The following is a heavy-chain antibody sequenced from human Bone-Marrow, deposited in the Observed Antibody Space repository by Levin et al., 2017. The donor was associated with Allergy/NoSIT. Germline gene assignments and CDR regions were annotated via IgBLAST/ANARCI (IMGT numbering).Heavy chain of an antibody. V-gene: IGHV3-13*01. CDR1: GFTFNNYD. CDR2: IGTAGDT. CDR3: ARGEKEGYSGYGFDY. Sequence: GGSLRLSCAASGFTFNNYDMHWVRQATGKGLEWVSVIGTAGDTYYPGSVKGRFTISRENAKNSLYLQMNSLRAGDTAVYYCARGEKEGYSGYGFDYWGQGTLVTVSS. D-gene: IGHD5-12*01. J-gene: IGHJ4*02.